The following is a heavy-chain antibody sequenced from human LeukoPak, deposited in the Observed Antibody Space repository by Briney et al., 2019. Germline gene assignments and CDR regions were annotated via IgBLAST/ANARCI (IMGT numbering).Heavy chain of an antibody. J-gene: IGHJ6*02. V-gene: IGHV3-11*04. D-gene: IGHD3-22*01. CDR3: ARDGSSGYYPSYYYYGMDV. CDR2: ISSSSSTI. Sequence: GGSLRLSCAASGFTFSDYYMSWIRQAPGKGLEWVSYISSSSSTIYYADSVKGRFTISRDNAKNSLYLQMNSLRAEDTAVYYCARDGSSGYYPSYYYYGMDVWGQGTTVTVSS. CDR1: GFTFSDYY.